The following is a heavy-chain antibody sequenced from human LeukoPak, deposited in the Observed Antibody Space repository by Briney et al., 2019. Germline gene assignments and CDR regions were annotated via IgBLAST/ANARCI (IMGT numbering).Heavy chain of an antibody. D-gene: IGHD3-3*01. Sequence: PSETLSLTCAVYGGSFSGYYWSWIRQPPGKGLEWIGEINHSGSTNYNPSLKSRVTISVDTSKNQFSLKLSSVTAADTAVYYCARGPTLFTIFGVVSHYYYYMDVWGQGTLVTVSS. V-gene: IGHV4-34*01. J-gene: IGHJ6*03. CDR1: GGSFSGYY. CDR2: INHSGST. CDR3: ARGPTLFTIFGVVSHYYYYMDV.